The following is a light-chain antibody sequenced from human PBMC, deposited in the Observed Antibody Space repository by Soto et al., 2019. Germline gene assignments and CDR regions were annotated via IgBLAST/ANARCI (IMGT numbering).Light chain of an antibody. J-gene: IGKJ4*01. CDR3: QHYGKWPLT. CDR2: STS. CDR1: QSVDSSD. V-gene: IGKV3-20*01. Sequence: DIVLTQSPGTLSLSPGERATLSCRASQSVDSSDIAWYQQKPGQAPRLLIYSTSIRAAGIPDRFSGSGSGTDFSLTISRLEPEDFAVYYCQHYGKWPLTFGGGTKVEIK.